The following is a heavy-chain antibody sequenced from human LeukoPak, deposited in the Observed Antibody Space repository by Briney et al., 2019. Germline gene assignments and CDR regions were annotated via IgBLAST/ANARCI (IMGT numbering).Heavy chain of an antibody. J-gene: IGHJ6*04. CDR3: ARGKGISAAYLVDV. V-gene: IGHV4-34*01. Sequence: SETLSPTCAVYGGSFSGYYWSWIRQPPGKGLEWIGEINHSGSTNYNPSLKSRVTISVDTSKNQFSLKLSSVTAADTAVYYCARGKGISAAYLVDVWGKGTTVTVSS. D-gene: IGHD6-13*01. CDR2: INHSGST. CDR1: GGSFSGYY.